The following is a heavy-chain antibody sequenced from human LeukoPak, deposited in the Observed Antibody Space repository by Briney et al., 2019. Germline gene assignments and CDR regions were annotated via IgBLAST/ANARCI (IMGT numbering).Heavy chain of an antibody. Sequence: TGGPLRLSCAASGFTFSSYAMSWVRQAPGKGLEWVSAISGSGGSTYYADSVKGRFTISRDNSKNTLYLQMNSLRAEDTAVYYCAKDSPYYYGSGSYSLPFDYWGQGTLVTVSS. D-gene: IGHD3-10*01. J-gene: IGHJ4*02. CDR2: ISGSGGST. V-gene: IGHV3-23*01. CDR1: GFTFSSYA. CDR3: AKDSPYYYGSGSYSLPFDY.